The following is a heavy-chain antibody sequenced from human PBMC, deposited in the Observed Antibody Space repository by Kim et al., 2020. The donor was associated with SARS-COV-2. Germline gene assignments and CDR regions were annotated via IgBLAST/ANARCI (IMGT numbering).Heavy chain of an antibody. V-gene: IGHV1-18*01. CDR2: ISTFSRDT. Sequence: ASVKVSCKASGYTFTSYDITWVRQAPGQGLDWVGWISTFSRDTYYAQNFQGRVTMTTDTSTRTCYMDLGSLRSDDTAIYYCARSPRNGMDLWGQGTTVIVSS. J-gene: IGHJ6*02. CDR3: ARSPRNGMDL. CDR1: GYTFTSYD.